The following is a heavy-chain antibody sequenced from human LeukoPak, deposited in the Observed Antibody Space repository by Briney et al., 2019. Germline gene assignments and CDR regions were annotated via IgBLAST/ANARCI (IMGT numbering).Heavy chain of an antibody. J-gene: IGHJ3*02. CDR2: IDTNTGNP. CDR3: ARDNGGANDAFDI. V-gene: IGHV7-4-1*02. CDR1: GYTFTNYT. Sequence: ASVKVSCKASGYTFTNYTINWVRLAPGQGLEWMGWIDTNTGNPTYAQGFTGRFVFSLDTSVSTAYLQISNLKAEDTALYYCARDNGGANDAFDIWGQGTMVTVSS. D-gene: IGHD4-23*01.